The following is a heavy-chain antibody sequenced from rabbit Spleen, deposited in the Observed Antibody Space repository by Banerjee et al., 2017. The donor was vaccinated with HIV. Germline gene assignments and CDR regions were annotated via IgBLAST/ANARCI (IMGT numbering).Heavy chain of an antibody. CDR2: INASTGKA. CDR1: GFSFSDKDV. D-gene: IGHD1-1*01. Sequence: QQELVESGGGLVKPGASLTLTCEASGFSFSDKDVMCWVRQAPGKGLQWIACINASTGKALYATWAKGRFTFSKTSSTTVTLRMTSLTAADRATYFCARDLVGVIGWNFYLWGQGTLVTVS. J-gene: IGHJ4*01. V-gene: IGHV1S45*01. CDR3: ARDLVGVIGWNFYL.